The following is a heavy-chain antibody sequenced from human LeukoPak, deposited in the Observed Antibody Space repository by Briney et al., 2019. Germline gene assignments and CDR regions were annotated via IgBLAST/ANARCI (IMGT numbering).Heavy chain of an antibody. CDR2: IYYSGSF. J-gene: IGHJ3*02. CDR1: GGSISSSSYY. D-gene: IGHD3-22*01. CDR3: ARIRPSYYYDSSGSPVGAFDI. Sequence: PSETLSLTCTVSGGSISSSSYYWGWIRQPPGQGLECGGSIYYSGSFYYNPFLKRLIIITVNTYKNHFSLKLSSVTAADTAVYYCARIRPSYYYDSSGSPVGAFDIWGLETMVTVSS. V-gene: IGHV4-39*02.